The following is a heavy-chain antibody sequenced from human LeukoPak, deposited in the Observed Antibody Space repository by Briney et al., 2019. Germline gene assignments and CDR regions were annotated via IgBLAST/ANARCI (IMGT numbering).Heavy chain of an antibody. CDR3: ARDRSYDSSGYSYYMDV. CDR1: GGSISSSNW. D-gene: IGHD3-22*01. Sequence: PSGTLSLTCAVSGGSISSSNWWSWVRQPPGKGLEWIGEIYHSGSTNYNPSLKSRVTISVDKSKNQFSLKLSSVTAADTAVYYCARDRSYDSSGYSYYMDVWGKGTTVTVSS. V-gene: IGHV4-4*02. CDR2: IYHSGST. J-gene: IGHJ6*03.